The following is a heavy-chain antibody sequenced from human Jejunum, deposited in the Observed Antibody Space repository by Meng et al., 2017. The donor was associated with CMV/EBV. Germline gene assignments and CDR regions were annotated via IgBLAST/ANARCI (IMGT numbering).Heavy chain of an antibody. CDR2: IGSSGRTI. J-gene: IGHJ4*02. CDR3: TRGGWRYSFGSFDY. Sequence: GFTFSSSSMSWVRQAPGKGLEWVSFIGSSGRTIYFADSVKDRFTISRDNAKNSLYLQMNNLTVEDTAMYYCTRGGWRYSFGSFDYWGQGALVTVSS. V-gene: IGHV3-21*01. D-gene: IGHD5-18*01. CDR1: GFTFSSSS.